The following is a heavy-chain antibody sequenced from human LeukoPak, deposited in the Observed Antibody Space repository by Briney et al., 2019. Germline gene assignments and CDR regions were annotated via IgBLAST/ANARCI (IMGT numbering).Heavy chain of an antibody. D-gene: IGHD2-15*01. J-gene: IGHJ6*02. V-gene: IGHV4-39*07. CDR3: ARRQVVGGYYYGMDV. CDR2: IYYSGST. Sequence: SETLSMTCTVAGGSLRSSSYYWGWIRQPPGKGLAWMGRIYYSGSTYYNPSLKSRVTISVDTSKNQFSLKLSSVTAADTAVYYCARRQVVGGYYYGMDVWGQGTTVTVSS. CDR1: GGSLRSSSYY.